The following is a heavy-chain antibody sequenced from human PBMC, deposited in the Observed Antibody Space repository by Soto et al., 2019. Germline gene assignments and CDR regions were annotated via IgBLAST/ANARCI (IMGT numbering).Heavy chain of an antibody. CDR2: ISSSSSYI. Sequence: GGSLRLSCAASGFTFSSYSMNWVRQAPGKGLEWVSSISSSSSYIYYADSVKGRFTISRDNAKNSLYLQMNSLRAEDTAVYYCARGGHHDILTGLYYYYGMDVWGQGTTLTVSS. CDR3: ARGGHHDILTGLYYYYGMDV. V-gene: IGHV3-21*01. J-gene: IGHJ6*02. CDR1: GFTFSSYS. D-gene: IGHD3-9*01.